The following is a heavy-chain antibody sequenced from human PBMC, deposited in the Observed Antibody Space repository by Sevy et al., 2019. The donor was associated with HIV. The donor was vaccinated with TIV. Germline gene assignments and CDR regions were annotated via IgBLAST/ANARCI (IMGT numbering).Heavy chain of an antibody. CDR2: ISKEGTNK. Sequence: GESLKISCEASGFTFTRYAFHWVRQAPGKGLEWVAVISKEGTNKYYIASVKGRFTISRDNSRNTLFLQMERLRAEDTAMYFCARDPHAVPHWGSFDSWGQGTLVTVSS. CDR1: GFTFTRYA. V-gene: IGHV3-30-3*01. D-gene: IGHD3-16*01. CDR3: ARDPHAVPHWGSFDS. J-gene: IGHJ4*02.